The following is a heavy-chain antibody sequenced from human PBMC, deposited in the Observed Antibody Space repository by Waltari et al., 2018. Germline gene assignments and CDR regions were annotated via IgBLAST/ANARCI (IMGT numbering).Heavy chain of an antibody. CDR1: GFTFSNYW. CDR2: IQQDGSEK. D-gene: IGHD3-10*01. V-gene: IGHV3-7*01. Sequence: EVQLVESGGGLVQPGGSLRLSCAASGFTFSNYWMIWVRQAPGEGLEGVANIQQDGSEKYYVDSVKGRFTISRDTAKNSLYLQMNILRAEDTTVYYCVRDGMRGGDFDYWGQGTLVTVSS. CDR3: VRDGMRGGDFDY. J-gene: IGHJ4*02.